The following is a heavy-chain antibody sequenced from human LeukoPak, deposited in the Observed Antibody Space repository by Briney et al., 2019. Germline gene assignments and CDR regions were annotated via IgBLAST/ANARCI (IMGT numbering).Heavy chain of an antibody. D-gene: IGHD2-15*01. CDR2: INGDGSTT. CDR1: GFTFGSHW. CDR3: AREGGGYCSGINCWKWFDP. J-gene: IGHJ5*02. Sequence: GGSLRLSCAASGFTFGSHWMNWVRQAPGKVPVWVSRINGDGSTTVYADSVQGRFSISRDNAKSTLYLHMNRLRAEDTAVYSCAREGGGYCSGINCWKWFDPWGQGTLVTVSS. V-gene: IGHV3-74*01.